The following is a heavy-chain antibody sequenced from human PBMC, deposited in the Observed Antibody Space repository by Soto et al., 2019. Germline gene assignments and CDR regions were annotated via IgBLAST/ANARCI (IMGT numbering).Heavy chain of an antibody. CDR2: IFNSGTI. D-gene: IGHD3-3*02. V-gene: IGHV4-59*02. Sequence: PSETLSLTCSVFGASVNSYYWNWIRQSPGRGLEWIGHIFNSGTIHYNPSMKSRVTMSVDSSKNQVSLKMNSVTAADTAIYYCGRDLLATASARWYFYYGLDVWGQGTAVTVS. CDR3: GRDLLATASARWYFYYGLDV. CDR1: GASVNSYY. J-gene: IGHJ6*02.